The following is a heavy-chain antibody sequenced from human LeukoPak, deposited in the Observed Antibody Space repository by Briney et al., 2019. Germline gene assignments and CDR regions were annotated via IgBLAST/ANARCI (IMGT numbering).Heavy chain of an antibody. CDR2: IYPGDSDT. Sequence: GASLKISCKGSGYRFTSYWIGWVRPMPGKGLEWMGIIYPGDSDTRYSPSFQGQVTISADKSISTAYLQWSSLKASDTAMYYCARRSLGYKSFHFDYWGQGTLVTVSS. D-gene: IGHD1-1*01. CDR1: GYRFTSYW. CDR3: ARRSLGYKSFHFDY. J-gene: IGHJ4*02. V-gene: IGHV5-51*01.